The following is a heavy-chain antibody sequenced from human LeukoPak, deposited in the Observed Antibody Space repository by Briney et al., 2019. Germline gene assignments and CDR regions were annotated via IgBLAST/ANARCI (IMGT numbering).Heavy chain of an antibody. CDR1: GDTFTSSY. CDR3: ARGPPVREQQLDY. D-gene: IGHD1/OR15-1a*01. V-gene: IGHV1-46*01. J-gene: IGHJ4*02. Sequence: ASVKVSCKASGDTFTSSYMHWVPQAPGQGLEWMGIINPSGGSTSYAQKFQGRVTMTRDTSTSTVYMELSSLRSEDTAVYYCARGPPVREQQLDYWGQGTLVTVSS. CDR2: INPSGGST.